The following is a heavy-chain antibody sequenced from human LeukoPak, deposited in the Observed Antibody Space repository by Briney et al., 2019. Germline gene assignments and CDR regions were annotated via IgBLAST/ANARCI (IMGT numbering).Heavy chain of an antibody. CDR1: GFTFSNAW. CDR3: TAHLYSGTYFDY. CDR2: FKSKTDGGTT. J-gene: IGHJ4*02. Sequence: PGGSLRLSCAASGFTFSNAWMSWVRQAPGKGLEWVGRFKSKTDGGTTDYAAPVKGRFTISGDDAKNTLYLEMNSLKAEDTAVYYCTAHLYSGTYFDYRGQGTLVTVSS. V-gene: IGHV3-15*01. D-gene: IGHD1-26*01.